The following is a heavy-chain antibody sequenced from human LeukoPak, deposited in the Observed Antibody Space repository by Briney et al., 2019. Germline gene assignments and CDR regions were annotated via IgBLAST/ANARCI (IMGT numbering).Heavy chain of an antibody. CDR3: TRDGGRNFDF. CDR2: IGSGGDT. V-gene: IGHV3-23*01. D-gene: IGHD1-26*01. J-gene: IGHJ4*02. CDR1: GFTFSTYV. Sequence: GGSLRLSCTASGFTFSTYVMRWVRQAPGKGLEWVSAIGSGGDTYYADSVKGRFTVSRDNSKSTVHLQMSGLRAEDTALYYCTRDGGRNFDFWGQGALVTVSS.